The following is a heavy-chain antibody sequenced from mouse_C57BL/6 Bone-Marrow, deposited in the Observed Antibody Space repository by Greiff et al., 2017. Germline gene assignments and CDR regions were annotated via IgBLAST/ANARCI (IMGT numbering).Heavy chain of an antibody. Sequence: EVQLQESGPGLVKPSQSLSLTCSVTGYSITGGYYWNWIRQFPGNQLECMGYISYDGSNNYNPSLKKRTSITRDKSKNTIFLQLNSVTTEDTATYYCAGWFWFAYGGQGTLVTVSA. D-gene: IGHD2-3*01. V-gene: IGHV3-6*01. CDR3: AGWFWFAY. CDR2: ISYDGSN. J-gene: IGHJ3*01. CDR1: GYSITGGYY.